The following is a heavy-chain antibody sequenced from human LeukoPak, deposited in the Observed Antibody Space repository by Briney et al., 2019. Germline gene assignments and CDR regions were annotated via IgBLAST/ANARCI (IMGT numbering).Heavy chain of an antibody. CDR1: SGSVTSGGFY. D-gene: IGHD3-16*01. CDR3: AMTIGLYGRSRFDS. Sequence: SETLSLTCSVSSGSVTSGGFYGGWLRQPPGKVPEWISTIYYTGSTYYNPSLKSRVTISIDTSKNQFSLRLTSVTATDTAVYYCAMTIGLYGRSRFDSWGQGILVTVSS. CDR2: IYYTGST. V-gene: IGHV4-39*01. J-gene: IGHJ4*02.